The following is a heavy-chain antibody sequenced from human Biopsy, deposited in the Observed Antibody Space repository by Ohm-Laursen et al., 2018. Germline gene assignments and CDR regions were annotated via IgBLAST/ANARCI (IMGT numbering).Heavy chain of an antibody. J-gene: IGHJ5*02. D-gene: IGHD3-10*01. CDR1: GGAFTNYA. V-gene: IGHV1-69*01. Sequence: SSVKVSCKASGGAFTNYAINWVRQAPGHGLEWKGGIITVSETAGYAERFQGRVTITADVTTTTAYMDLSGLRSEDTAVYFCARGYSRRVSIFEASIYWFDTWGQGTLVTVSS. CDR3: ARGYSRRVSIFEASIYWFDT. CDR2: IITVSETA.